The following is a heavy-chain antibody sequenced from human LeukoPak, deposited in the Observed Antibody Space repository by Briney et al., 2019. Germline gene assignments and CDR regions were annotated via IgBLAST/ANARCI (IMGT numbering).Heavy chain of an antibody. CDR1: GYSISSGYY. CDR3: ARGDYGDYLDYFDY. V-gene: IGHV4-38-2*02. D-gene: IGHD4-17*01. J-gene: IGHJ4*02. CDR2: IYHSGST. Sequence: SETLSLTCTVSGYSISSGYYWGWIRQPPGKGLEWIGSIYHSGSTYYNPSLKSRVTISVDTSKNQFSLKLSSVTAADTAVYYCARGDYGDYLDYFDYWGQGTLVTVSS.